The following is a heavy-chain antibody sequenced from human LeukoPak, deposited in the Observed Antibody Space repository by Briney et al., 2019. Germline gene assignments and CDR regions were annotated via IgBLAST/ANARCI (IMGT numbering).Heavy chain of an antibody. Sequence: ASVKVSCKASGYTFTSYAISWVRQAPGQGLEWMGGIIPIFGTANYAQKFQGRVTITADESTSTAYMELSSLRSEDTAVYYCARVSADSGYYSPFDYWGQGTLVTVSS. J-gene: IGHJ4*02. CDR1: GYTFTSYA. CDR3: ARVSADSGYYSPFDY. V-gene: IGHV1-69*13. CDR2: IIPIFGTA. D-gene: IGHD3-22*01.